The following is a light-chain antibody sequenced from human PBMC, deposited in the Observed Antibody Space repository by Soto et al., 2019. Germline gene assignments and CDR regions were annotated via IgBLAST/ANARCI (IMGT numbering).Light chain of an antibody. J-gene: IGKJ4*01. CDR2: GAS. CDR3: QQYNNWPLT. V-gene: IGKV3-15*01. Sequence: EIVMTQSPATLSVSPGERATRSCRASQSVSSNLAWYQPKPGQAPRLLIYGASTRATGIPARFSGSGSGTEFTLTISSLQSEDFAVYYCQQYNNWPLTFGGGTKVEIK. CDR1: QSVSSN.